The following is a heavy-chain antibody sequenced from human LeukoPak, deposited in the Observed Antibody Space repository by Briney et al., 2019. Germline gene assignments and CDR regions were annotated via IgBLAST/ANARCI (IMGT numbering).Heavy chain of an antibody. V-gene: IGHV4-34*01. Sequence: GSLRLSCAASGFIFSNAWMSWVRQPPGKGLEWIGEINHSGSTNYNPSLKSRVTISVDTSKNQFSLKLSSVTAADTAVYYCARRGQAGRNDYFQHWGQGTLVTVSS. CDR1: GFIFSNAW. D-gene: IGHD6-13*01. CDR2: INHSGST. J-gene: IGHJ1*01. CDR3: ARRGQAGRNDYFQH.